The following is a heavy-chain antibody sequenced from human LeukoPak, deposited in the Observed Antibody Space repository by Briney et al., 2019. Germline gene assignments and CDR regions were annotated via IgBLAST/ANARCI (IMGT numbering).Heavy chain of an antibody. CDR3: AGDSYYYDSSGYFDY. D-gene: IGHD3-22*01. CDR1: GYTFTGYY. CDR2: INPNSGGT. Sequence: ASVKVSCKASGYTFTGYYMHWVRQAPGQGLEWMGWINPNSGGTNYAQKFQGRVTMTRDTSISTAYMELSRLRSDDTAVYYCAGDSYYYDSSGYFDYWGQGTLVTVSS. V-gene: IGHV1-2*02. J-gene: IGHJ4*02.